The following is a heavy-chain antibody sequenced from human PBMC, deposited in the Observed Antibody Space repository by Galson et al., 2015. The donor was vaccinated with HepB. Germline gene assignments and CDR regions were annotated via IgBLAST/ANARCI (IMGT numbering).Heavy chain of an antibody. CDR2: IYYSGST. CDR1: GGSISSGGYY. D-gene: IGHD2-2*02. CDR3: ARHEVVVVPAAIEGGFDY. J-gene: IGHJ4*02. Sequence: LTCTVSGGSISSGGYYWSWIRQHPGKGLEWIGYIYYSGSTYYNPSLKSRVTISVDTSKNQFSLKLSSVTAADTAVYYCARHEVVVVPAAIEGGFDYWGQGTLVTVSS. V-gene: IGHV4-31*03.